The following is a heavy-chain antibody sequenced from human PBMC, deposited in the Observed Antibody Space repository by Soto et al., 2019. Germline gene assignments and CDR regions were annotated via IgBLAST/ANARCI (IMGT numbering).Heavy chain of an antibody. CDR2: MNPDSGNT. CDR3: ARARFRRTWVDP. D-gene: IGHD3-16*01. V-gene: IGHV1-8*01. J-gene: IGHJ5*02. Sequence: QVQLVQSGAEVKKPGASVKVSCKASGYTFTNYDIHWVRQATGQGLEWMGWMNPDSGNTGQSKQFQGKGTMTRDTSISTAYMEMSRLRSEDTAVYYCARARFRRTWVDPLGPGPLVTVSS. CDR1: GYTFTNYD.